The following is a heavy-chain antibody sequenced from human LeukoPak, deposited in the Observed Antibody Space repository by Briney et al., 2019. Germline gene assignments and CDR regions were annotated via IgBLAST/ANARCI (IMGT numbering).Heavy chain of an antibody. V-gene: IGHV3-23*01. J-gene: IGHJ4*02. D-gene: IGHD1-20*01. CDR2: MCGSGGST. CDR1: AFTLRSYA. CDR3: AKPKDNSLYCFDY. Sequence: PGVPLRLSCAASAFTLRSYAMSWVRQAGGKGLEWVSAMCGSGGSTYYADSVKGRFTISRDNSKNTLYLQMSSLRAEDTAVYYCAKPKDNSLYCFDYWGQGTLVT.